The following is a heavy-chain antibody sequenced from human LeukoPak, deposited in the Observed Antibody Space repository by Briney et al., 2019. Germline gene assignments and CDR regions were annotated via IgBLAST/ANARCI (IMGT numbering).Heavy chain of an antibody. CDR2: IPYDGSNT. CDR1: GFSLSSYG. Sequence: PGGSLRLSCAASGFSLSSYGMHWVRQAPGKGLEWVAVIPYDGSNTYYADSVKGRFTISRDNSKNTLYLQMNSLRVEDSAVYYCAKNTKPTLVTPDFWGQGTLVTVSS. J-gene: IGHJ4*02. D-gene: IGHD4-23*01. CDR3: AKNTKPTLVTPDF. V-gene: IGHV3-30*18.